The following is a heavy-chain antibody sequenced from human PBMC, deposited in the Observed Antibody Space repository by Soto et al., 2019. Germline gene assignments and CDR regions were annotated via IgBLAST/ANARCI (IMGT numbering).Heavy chain of an antibody. CDR2: IVPMLGTP. Sequence: ASVKVSCKVSGGTFDKFIMNWVRQTPGRGLEWMGGIVPMLGTPTYAEKFKGRVRISATGSATTTYMEVTSLRSEDTAIYYCARNGTYGSSRSHYSGMDVWGQGTTVTVSS. V-gene: IGHV1-69*13. CDR3: ARNGTYGSSRSHYSGMDV. J-gene: IGHJ6*02. CDR1: GGTFDKFI. D-gene: IGHD3-10*01.